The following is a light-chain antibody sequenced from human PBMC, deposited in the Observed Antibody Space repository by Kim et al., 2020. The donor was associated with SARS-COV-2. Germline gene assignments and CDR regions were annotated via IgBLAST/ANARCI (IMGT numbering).Light chain of an antibody. CDR3: KQSNSFPRT. V-gene: IGKV1-9*01. CDR1: QGISNA. J-gene: IGKJ5*01. Sequence: DIQLTQSPSFLSASVGDRVTITCRASQGISNALAWYQQRPGKVPTLLIYGASTLRSGVPSRFSGSGSGAEFSLTISSLQAEDFATYFCKQSNSFPRTFGQGTRLEIK. CDR2: GAS.